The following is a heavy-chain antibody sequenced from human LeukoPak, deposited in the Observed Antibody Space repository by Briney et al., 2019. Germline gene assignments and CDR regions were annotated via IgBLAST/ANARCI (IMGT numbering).Heavy chain of an antibody. V-gene: IGHV4-34*01. CDR2: INHSGST. CDR3: ARRTLLWFGELLGRNWFDP. D-gene: IGHD3-10*01. Sequence: SETLSLTCAVYGGSFSGYYWSWIRQPPGKGLEWTGEINHSGSTNYNPSLKSRVTISVDTSKNQFSLKLSSVTAADTAVYYCARRTLLWFGELLGRNWFDPWGQGTLVTVSS. CDR1: GGSFSGYY. J-gene: IGHJ5*02.